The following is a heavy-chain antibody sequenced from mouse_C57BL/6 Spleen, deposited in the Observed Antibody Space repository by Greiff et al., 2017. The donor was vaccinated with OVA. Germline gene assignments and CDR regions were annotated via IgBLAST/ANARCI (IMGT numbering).Heavy chain of an antibody. CDR3: ARSYYSPWFAY. CDR2: IYPGSGNT. V-gene: IGHV1-76*01. D-gene: IGHD2-12*01. Sequence: VQLQESGAELVRPGASVKLSCKASGYTFTDYYINWVKQRPGQGLEWIARIYPGSGNTYYNEKFKGKATLTAEKSSSTAYMQLSSLTSEDSAVYFCARSYYSPWFAYRGQGTLVTVSA. CDR1: GYTFTDYY. J-gene: IGHJ3*01.